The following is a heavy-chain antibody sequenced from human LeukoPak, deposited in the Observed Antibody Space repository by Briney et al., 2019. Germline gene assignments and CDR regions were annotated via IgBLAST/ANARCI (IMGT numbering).Heavy chain of an antibody. D-gene: IGHD6-13*01. V-gene: IGHV3-30*04. CDR3: ARPIFPGIAAAEAY. J-gene: IGHJ4*02. CDR2: ISYDGCNK. Sequence: SGGSLRLSCAASGFTFNSYAMHWVRQAPGKGLEWVAVISYDGCNKYYADSVKGRFTISRDNSKNTLYLQMNSLRVEDTAVYYCARPIFPGIAAAEAYWGQGTLVTVSS. CDR1: GFTFNSYA.